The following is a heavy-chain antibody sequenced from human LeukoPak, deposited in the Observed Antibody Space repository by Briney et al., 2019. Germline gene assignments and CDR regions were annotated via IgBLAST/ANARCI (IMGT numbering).Heavy chain of an antibody. J-gene: IGHJ3*02. CDR3: AKILDAFDI. CDR1: GFTFSSYG. CDR2: ISYDGSNK. Sequence: PGGSLRLSCAASGFTFSSYGMHWVRQAPGKGLEWVAVISYDGSNKYYADSVKGRFTISRDNSKNTLYLQMNSLRAEDTAVYYCAKILDAFDIWDQGTMVTVSS. V-gene: IGHV3-30*18.